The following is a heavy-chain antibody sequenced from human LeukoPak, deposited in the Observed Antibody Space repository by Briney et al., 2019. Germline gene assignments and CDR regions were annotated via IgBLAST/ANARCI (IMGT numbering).Heavy chain of an antibody. J-gene: IGHJ4*02. CDR1: GGSFSGYY. CDR3: ARVGQLARGPNFDY. D-gene: IGHD6-6*01. Sequence: PSETLSLTCAVYGGSFSGYYWSWIRQPPGKGLEWIGEINHSGSTNYNPSLKSRVTISVDTSKIQFSLKLSSVTAADTAVYYCARVGQLARGPNFDYWGQGTLVTVSS. CDR2: INHSGST. V-gene: IGHV4-34*01.